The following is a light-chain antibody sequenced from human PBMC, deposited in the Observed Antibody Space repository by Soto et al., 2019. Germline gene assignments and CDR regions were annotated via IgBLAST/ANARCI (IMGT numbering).Light chain of an antibody. V-gene: IGLV2-14*03. CDR3: SSHTSSRSLV. CDR2: DVT. J-gene: IGLJ1*01. Sequence: QSALTQPDSVSGSPGQSITISCTGTSSDVGAYNFVSWYQHHPGKAPKLMIWDVTNRPSGVSDRFSASKSGNTASLTISGLQTEDEAEYYCSSHTSSRSLVFGTGTKLTVL. CDR1: SSDVGAYNF.